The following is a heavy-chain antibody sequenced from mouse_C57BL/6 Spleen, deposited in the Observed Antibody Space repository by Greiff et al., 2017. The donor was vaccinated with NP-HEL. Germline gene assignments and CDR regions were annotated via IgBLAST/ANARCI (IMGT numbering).Heavy chain of an antibody. CDR1: GYTFTSYW. CDR2: INPSSGYT. CDR3: AREDEDYSSSWFAY. J-gene: IGHJ3*01. D-gene: IGHD2-5*01. V-gene: IGHV1-7*01. Sequence: VQLQQSGAELAKPGASVKLSCKASGYTFTSYWMHWVKQRPGQGLEWIGYINPSSGYTKYNQKFKDKDTLTADKSSSTAYMQLSSLTYEDSAVYYCAREDEDYSSSWFAYWGQGTLVTVSA.